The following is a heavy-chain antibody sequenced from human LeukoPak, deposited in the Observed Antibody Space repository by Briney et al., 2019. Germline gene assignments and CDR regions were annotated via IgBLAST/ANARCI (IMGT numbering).Heavy chain of an antibody. CDR2: INHSGST. CDR3: ARVPYYDSSPPI. V-gene: IGHV4-34*01. J-gene: IGHJ3*02. CDR1: GGSFSGYY. D-gene: IGHD3-22*01. Sequence: SETLSLTCAVYGGSFSGYYWSWIRQPPGKGLEWIGEINHSGSTNYNPSLKSRVTISVDTSKNQFSLKLSSVTAADTAEYYRARVPYYDSSPPIWGQGTMVTVSS.